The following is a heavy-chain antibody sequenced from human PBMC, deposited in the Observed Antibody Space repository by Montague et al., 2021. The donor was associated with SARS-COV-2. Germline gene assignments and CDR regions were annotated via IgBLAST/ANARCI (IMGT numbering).Heavy chain of an antibody. J-gene: IGHJ3*01. CDR3: ARLGRIAAGAGDAFDF. CDR1: GFTFSTYW. Sequence: SQRLSCAASGFTFSTYWMSWVRQAPGEGLEWVANIKRDGSAKYYVDSVKGRFTISRDNSKNSLYLQMNSLTAEDTAVYFCARLGRIAAGAGDAFDFWGQGTMVTVSS. D-gene: IGHD6-13*01. CDR2: IKRDGSAK. V-gene: IGHV3-7*01.